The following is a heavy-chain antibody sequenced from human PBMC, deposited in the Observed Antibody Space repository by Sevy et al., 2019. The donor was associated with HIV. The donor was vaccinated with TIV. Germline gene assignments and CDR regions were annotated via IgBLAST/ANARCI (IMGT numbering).Heavy chain of an antibody. J-gene: IGHJ6*02. Sequence: GGSLRLSCAASGFTFSSYAMHWVRQAPGKGLEWVAVISYDGSNKYYADSVKGRFTISRDNSKNTLYLQMNSLRAEDTAVYYCARDREIGYDLYYYYGMDVWGQGTTVTVSS. V-gene: IGHV3-30*04. CDR3: ARDREIGYDLYYYYGMDV. CDR1: GFTFSSYA. D-gene: IGHD5-12*01. CDR2: ISYDGSNK.